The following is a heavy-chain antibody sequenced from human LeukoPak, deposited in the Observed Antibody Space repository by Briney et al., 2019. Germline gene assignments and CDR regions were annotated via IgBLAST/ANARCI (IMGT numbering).Heavy chain of an antibody. V-gene: IGHV3-23*01. CDR2: ISGSGGST. CDR1: GFTFSSHA. Sequence: PGGSLRLSCAASGFTFSSHAMSWVRQAPGKGLEWVSAISGSGGSTYYADSVKGRFTISRDSSKNTLYLQMNSLRAEDTAVYYCAKNGRTTVTTVRGYFDYWGQGTLVTVSS. CDR3: AKNGRTTVTTVRGYFDY. D-gene: IGHD4-17*01. J-gene: IGHJ4*02.